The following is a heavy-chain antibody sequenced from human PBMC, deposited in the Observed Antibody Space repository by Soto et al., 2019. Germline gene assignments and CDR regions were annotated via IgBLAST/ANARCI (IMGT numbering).Heavy chain of an antibody. D-gene: IGHD6-13*01. J-gene: IGHJ3*02. CDR2: IYYSGST. CDR3: ARDDGIAAAGTNAFDI. CDR1: GGSISSGDYY. Sequence: QVQLQESGPGLVKPSQTLSLTCTVSGGSISSGDYYWSWIRQPPGKGLEWIGYIYYSGSTYYNPSLRSRVTISVDTSKNPFSLKLSSVTAADTAVYYCARDDGIAAAGTNAFDIWGQGTMVTVSS. V-gene: IGHV4-30-4*01.